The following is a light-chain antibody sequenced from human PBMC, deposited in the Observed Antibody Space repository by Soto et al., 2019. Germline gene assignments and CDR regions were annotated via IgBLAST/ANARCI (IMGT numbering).Light chain of an antibody. Sequence: ENVLTQSPGTLSLSPGERATLSCRASQSVSSNYLAWFQQKPGQAPRLLIYDASTRATGIPDRFSGSGSETDFTLTIIKLEPEDFAVYYCQHYGGSPRTFGQGTRLEIK. CDR1: QSVSSNY. CDR3: QHYGGSPRT. CDR2: DAS. V-gene: IGKV3-20*01. J-gene: IGKJ2*01.